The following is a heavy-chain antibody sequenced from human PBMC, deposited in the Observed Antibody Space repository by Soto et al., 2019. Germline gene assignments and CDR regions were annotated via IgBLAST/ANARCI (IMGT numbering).Heavy chain of an antibody. D-gene: IGHD1-7*01. J-gene: IGHJ6*02. CDR2: ISYDGSNK. CDR1: GFTFSSYA. V-gene: IGHV3-30-3*01. Sequence: GGSLRLSCAASGFTFSSYAMHWVRQAPGKGLQWVAVISYDGSNKYYADSVKGRFTISRDNSKNTLYLQMNSLRAEDTAVYYYAREELELRRRGMYYYGMDVWGQGTTVTVSS. CDR3: AREELELRRRGMYYYGMDV.